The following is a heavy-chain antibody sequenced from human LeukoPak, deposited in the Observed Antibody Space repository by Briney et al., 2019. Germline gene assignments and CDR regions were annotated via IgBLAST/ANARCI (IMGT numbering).Heavy chain of an antibody. V-gene: IGHV4-39*01. CDR1: GVSIRGDTYY. J-gene: IGHJ6*03. CDR2: YHIGNT. Sequence: SETLSLTCTVSGVSIRGDTYYWGWIRQPPGKGLEWIGNYHIGNTYYNPSLESRVTISEDTSKNQFSLRVNSVTAADTAVYYCARLWDSTGLYFYYYMDVWGEGTTVTVSS. CDR3: ARLWDSTGLYFYYYMDV. D-gene: IGHD6-19*01.